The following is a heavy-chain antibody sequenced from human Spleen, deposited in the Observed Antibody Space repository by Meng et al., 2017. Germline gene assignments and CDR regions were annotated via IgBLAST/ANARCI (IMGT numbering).Heavy chain of an antibody. V-gene: IGHV5-51*01. D-gene: IGHD2-21*01. CDR3: ARRRRIVRAAGGADYFDY. J-gene: IGHJ4*02. CDR2: IYPGDSHT. Sequence: VESLKISCAGSGYMFTTYWIGWVRQMPGKGLEWMGVIYPGDSHTRYSPSFQGQVTISVDKSIGTAYLQWSSLKASDTAMYYCARRRRIVRAAGGADYFDYWGQGTLVTVSS. CDR1: GYMFTTYW.